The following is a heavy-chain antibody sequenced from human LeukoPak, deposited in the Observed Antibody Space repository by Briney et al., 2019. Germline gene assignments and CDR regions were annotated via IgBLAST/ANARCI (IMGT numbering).Heavy chain of an antibody. CDR3: AREGKTYYYDSSGYSPRGDY. D-gene: IGHD3-22*01. Sequence: SLRLSCAASGFTFSEYYMSWIRQAPGKGLEWVSYISSRGSTIYYADSVKGRFTISRDNAKNSLYLQVNSLRAEDTAVYYCAREGKTYYYDSSGYSPRGDYWGQGTLVTVSS. J-gene: IGHJ4*02. V-gene: IGHV3-11*01. CDR1: GFTFSEYY. CDR2: ISSRGSTI.